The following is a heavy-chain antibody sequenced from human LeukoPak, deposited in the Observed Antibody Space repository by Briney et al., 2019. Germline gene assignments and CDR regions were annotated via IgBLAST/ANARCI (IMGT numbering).Heavy chain of an antibody. CDR3: ASYSSGWYDFFKRAYYFDY. V-gene: IGHV3-48*03. D-gene: IGHD6-19*01. J-gene: IGHJ4*02. Sequence: PGGSLRLSCAASGFTFSSYEMNWVRQAPGKGLEWVSYISSSGSTIYYADSVKGRFTISRDNAKNSLYLQMNSLRAEDTAVYYCASYSSGWYDFFKRAYYFDYWGQGTLVTVSS. CDR1: GFTFSSYE. CDR2: ISSSGSTI.